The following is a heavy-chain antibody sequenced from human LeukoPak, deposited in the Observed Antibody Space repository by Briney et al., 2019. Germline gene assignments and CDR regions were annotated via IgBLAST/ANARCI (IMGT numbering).Heavy chain of an antibody. CDR3: ARTSLKYYDILTGYYY. D-gene: IGHD3-9*01. CDR1: GYTFTGYY. J-gene: IGHJ4*02. V-gene: IGHV1-2*02. CDR2: INPNSGGT. Sequence: EASVKVSCKASGYTFTGYYMHWVRQAPGQGLEWMGWINPNSGGTNYAQKFQGRVTMTRDTSISTAYMELSRLRSDDTAVYYCARTSLKYYDILTGYYYWGQGTLVTVSS.